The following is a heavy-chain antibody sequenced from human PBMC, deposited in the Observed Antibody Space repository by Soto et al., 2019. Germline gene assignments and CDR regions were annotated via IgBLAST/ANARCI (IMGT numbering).Heavy chain of an antibody. D-gene: IGHD2-15*01. CDR3: ARDQVRYCSGGSCFWFDP. J-gene: IGHJ5*02. CDR2: ISAYNGNT. Sequence: ASVKVSCKASGYTFTSYGISWVRQAPGQGLEWMGWISAYNGNTNYAQKLQGRVTMTTDTSTSTAYMELRSLRSDDTAVYYCARDQVRYCSGGSCFWFDPWGQGTLVTVSS. V-gene: IGHV1-18*01. CDR1: GYTFTSYG.